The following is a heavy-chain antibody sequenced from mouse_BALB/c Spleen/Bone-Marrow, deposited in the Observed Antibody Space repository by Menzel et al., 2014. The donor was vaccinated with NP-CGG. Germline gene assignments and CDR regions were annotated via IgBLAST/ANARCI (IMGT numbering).Heavy chain of an antibody. CDR1: GYTFTSYT. D-gene: IGHD2-1*01. V-gene: IGHV1-4*01. CDR3: ARSNGNYVLAY. CDR2: INPSSGYT. Sequence: QVQLKQSGAELARPGASVKMSRKASGYTFTSYTMHWVKQRPGQGLEWIGYINPSSGYTNYNQKFKDKATLTADKSSSTAYMQLSSLTSEDSAVYYCARSNGNYVLAYWGQGTLVTVSA. J-gene: IGHJ3*01.